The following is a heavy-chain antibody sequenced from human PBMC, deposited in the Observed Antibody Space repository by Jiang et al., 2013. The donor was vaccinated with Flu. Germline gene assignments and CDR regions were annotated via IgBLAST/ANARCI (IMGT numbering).Heavy chain of an antibody. Sequence: AMSWVRQAPGKGLEWVSAISGSGGSTYYADSVKGRFTISRDNSKNTLYLQMNSLRAEDTAVYYCAKGEVGATRPEYFQHWGQGTLVTVSS. D-gene: IGHD1-26*01. CDR2: ISGSGGST. V-gene: IGHV3-23*01. CDR3: AKGEVGATRPEYFQH. J-gene: IGHJ1*01. CDR1: A.